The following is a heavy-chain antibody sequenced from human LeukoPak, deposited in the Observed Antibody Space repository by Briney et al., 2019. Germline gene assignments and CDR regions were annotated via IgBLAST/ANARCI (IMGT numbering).Heavy chain of an antibody. V-gene: IGHV3-21*01. CDR2: ISSGTTYI. CDR1: GFTFSSYS. D-gene: IGHD1-14*01. J-gene: IGHJ5*02. Sequence: GGSLRLSCAASGFTFSSYSMNWVRQAPGKGLEWVSSISSGTTYIYYADSVKGRFTISRDNAKNSLYLQMNSLRAEDTAVYYCARAAAGASSWFDPWGQGTLVTVSS. CDR3: ARAAAGASSWFDP.